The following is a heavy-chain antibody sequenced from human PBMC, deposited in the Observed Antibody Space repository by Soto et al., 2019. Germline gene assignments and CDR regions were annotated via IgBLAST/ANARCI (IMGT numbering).Heavy chain of an antibody. CDR3: ARGRGNRYCDGGSCYSGVQYFYYGVDV. CDR2: IIPIFGMA. Sequence: SVKVSCKTSGGTFSDYATNWVRQAPGQGLEWMGGIIPIFGMAEYTQKFQGRVTITADESTSTAYMELSSLRSDDTAIYYCARGRGNRYCDGGSCYSGVQYFYYGVDVWGQGTTVTVSS. D-gene: IGHD2-15*01. V-gene: IGHV1-69*13. J-gene: IGHJ6*02. CDR1: GGTFSDYA.